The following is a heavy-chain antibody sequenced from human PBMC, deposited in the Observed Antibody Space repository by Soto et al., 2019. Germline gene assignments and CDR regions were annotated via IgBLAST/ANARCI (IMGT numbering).Heavy chain of an antibody. V-gene: IGHV3-74*01. CDR3: AREPLYRFDY. J-gene: IGHJ4*02. CDR2: INSDGSST. CDR1: GFTFSSYW. Sequence: EVQLVESGGGLVQPGGSLRLSCAASGFTFSSYWMHWVRQAPGKGLVWVSRINSDGSSTSYADSVKGRFTISRDNAKYTLYLRRNRLRAEDTAVYYCAREPLYRFDYWGQGALVTVSS.